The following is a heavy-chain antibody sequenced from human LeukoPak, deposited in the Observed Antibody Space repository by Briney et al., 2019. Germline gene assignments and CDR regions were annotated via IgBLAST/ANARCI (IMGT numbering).Heavy chain of an antibody. D-gene: IGHD4-17*01. V-gene: IGHV3-7*01. J-gene: IGHJ4*02. Sequence: GGSLRLSCAASGFTFSSYSMSWVRQAPGKGLEWVATIRQDGSQKYYVDSVKVRFTISRDNAKKSLYLQMNSLRAEDTAVYYCARESGSVTSEVDFDYWGQGTLVTVSS. CDR3: ARESGSVTSEVDFDY. CDR2: IRQDGSQK. CDR1: GFTFSSYS.